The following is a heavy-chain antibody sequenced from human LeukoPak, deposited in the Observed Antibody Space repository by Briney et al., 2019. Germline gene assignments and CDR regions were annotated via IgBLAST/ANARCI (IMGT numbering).Heavy chain of an antibody. CDR2: TYYSGST. J-gene: IGHJ5*02. V-gene: IGHV4-39*07. CDR3: ARGMVKS. Sequence: SETLSLTCTVSGGSISSSSYYWGWIRQPPGKGLEWIGSTYYSGSTYYNPSLKSRVTISVDTSKNQFSLNLSSVTAADTAVYYCARGMVKSWGQGTLVTVSS. D-gene: IGHD5-18*01. CDR1: GGSISSSSYY.